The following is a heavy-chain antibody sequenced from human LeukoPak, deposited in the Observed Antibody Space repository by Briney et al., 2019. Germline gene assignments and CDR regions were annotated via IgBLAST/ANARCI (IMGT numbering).Heavy chain of an antibody. CDR2: IWHDGSNK. D-gene: IGHD6-19*01. CDR3: AKEGLAPPPTIAVTGRILYFFYGMDV. Sequence: GGSLRLSCAASGFSFSTYGIHWVRQAPGKGLEWVAVIWHDGSNKYYADSVRGRFTISRDNSKNTLFLQMNSLRVEDAAVYYCAKEGLAPPPTIAVTGRILYFFYGMDVWGQGTTVTVSS. V-gene: IGHV3-33*06. CDR1: GFSFSTYG. J-gene: IGHJ6*02.